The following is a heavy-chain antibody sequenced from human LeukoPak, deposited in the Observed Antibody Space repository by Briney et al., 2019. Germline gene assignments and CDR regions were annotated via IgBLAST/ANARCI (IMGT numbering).Heavy chain of an antibody. Sequence: KPTETLSLTCTVPGGPISSYYWSWIRQPPGKGLERMGNIFYSGTTNYNPSLKSRITLSVDTSTNQFSLRLSSVTAADTAVYYCARVAPHYYDSSGYYYPFDYWGQGTLVTVSS. V-gene: IGHV4-59*01. J-gene: IGHJ4*02. D-gene: IGHD3-22*01. CDR1: GGPISSYY. CDR3: ARVAPHYYDSSGYYYPFDY. CDR2: IFYSGTT.